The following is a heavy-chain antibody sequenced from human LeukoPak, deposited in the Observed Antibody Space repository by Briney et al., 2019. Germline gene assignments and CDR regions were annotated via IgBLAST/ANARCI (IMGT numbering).Heavy chain of an antibody. CDR1: GGSISSYY. CDR3: ARVSYYDSGLLGATDAFDI. V-gene: IGHV4-34*01. CDR2: INHSGST. J-gene: IGHJ3*02. Sequence: SETLSLTCTVSGGSISSYYWSWIRQPPGKGLEWIGEINHSGSTNYNPSLKSRVTISVDTSKNQFSLKLSSVTAADTAVYYCARVSYYDSGLLGATDAFDIWGQGTMVTVSS. D-gene: IGHD3-22*01.